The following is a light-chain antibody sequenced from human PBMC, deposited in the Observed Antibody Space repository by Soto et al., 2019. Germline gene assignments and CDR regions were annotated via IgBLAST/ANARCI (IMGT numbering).Light chain of an antibody. CDR2: GAS. CDR3: QQYGSSPQT. CDR1: QSVSSSY. Sequence: EIVLTQSPGTLSLSPGERATLSCRASQSVSSSYLAWYQQKPGQAPRLLIYGASSRATGIPDRFSGSGSGTDFTLTISRLEPEDFALYYCQQYGSSPQTFGQGTKVELK. J-gene: IGKJ1*01. V-gene: IGKV3-20*01.